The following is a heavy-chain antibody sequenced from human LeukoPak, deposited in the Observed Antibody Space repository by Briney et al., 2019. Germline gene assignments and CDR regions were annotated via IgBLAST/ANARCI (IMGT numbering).Heavy chain of an antibody. CDR2: IFYSGST. D-gene: IGHD3-16*01. CDR1: GGSISNSDYY. CDR3: ASLRVPGYFDY. V-gene: IGHV4-39*07. J-gene: IGHJ4*03. Sequence: SETLSLTCTVSGGSISNSDYYWGWIRQPPGKGLECIGSIFYSGSTYYNPSLKSRVTISVDTSKNQFSLKLSSVTAADTAVFYCASLRVPGYFDYWGQGTLVTVSS.